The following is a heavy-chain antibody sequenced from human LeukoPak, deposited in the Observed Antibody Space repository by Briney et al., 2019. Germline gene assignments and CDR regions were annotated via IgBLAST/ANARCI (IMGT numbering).Heavy chain of an antibody. Sequence: SVKVSCKASGYTFTGYYMHWVRQAPGQGLEWMGRIIPILGIANYAQKFQGRVTITADRSTSTAYMELSSLRSEDTAVYYCASSRGIVVVPAAKVFDYWGQGTLVTVSS. D-gene: IGHD2-2*01. CDR3: ASSRGIVVVPAAKVFDY. J-gene: IGHJ4*02. V-gene: IGHV1-69*02. CDR1: GYTFTGYY. CDR2: IIPILGIA.